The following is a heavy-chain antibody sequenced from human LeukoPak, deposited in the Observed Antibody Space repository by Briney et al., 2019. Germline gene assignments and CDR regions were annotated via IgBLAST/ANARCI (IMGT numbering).Heavy chain of an antibody. CDR1: GFTFSSYA. V-gene: IGHV3-23*01. Sequence: GGSLRLSCAASGFTFSSYAMSWVRQAPGKGLEWVSVISGSVTSTYYADSVKGRFTISRDNSKNTLYLQMNSLRAEDTAVYYCAKDQEYSSSWSPFDYWGQGTLVTVSS. J-gene: IGHJ4*02. D-gene: IGHD6-13*01. CDR3: AKDQEYSSSWSPFDY. CDR2: ISGSVTST.